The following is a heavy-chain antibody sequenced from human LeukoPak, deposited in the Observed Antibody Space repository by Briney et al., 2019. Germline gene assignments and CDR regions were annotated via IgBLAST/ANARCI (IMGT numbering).Heavy chain of an antibody. CDR1: GGTFSSYA. D-gene: IGHD3-10*01. J-gene: IGHJ6*02. V-gene: IGHV1-69*13. Sequence: APVKVSCKASGGTFSSYAISWVRQAPGQGLEWMGGIIPIFGTANYAQKFQGRVTITADESTSTAYMELSSLRSEDTAVYYCARGRITMVRGDYYYGMDVWGQGTTVTVSS. CDR3: ARGRITMVRGDYYYGMDV. CDR2: IIPIFGTA.